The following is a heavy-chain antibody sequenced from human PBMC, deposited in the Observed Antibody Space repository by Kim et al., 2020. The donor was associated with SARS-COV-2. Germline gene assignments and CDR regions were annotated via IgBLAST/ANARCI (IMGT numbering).Heavy chain of an antibody. Sequence: GGSLRLSCAASGFTFDDYVMHWVRQAPGKGLEWVSGISWNSGSIGYADSVKGRFTISRDNAKNSLYLQMNSLRAEDTALYYCAKDTSSSRYYYYGMDVWG. CDR3: AKDTSSSRYYYYGMDV. CDR2: ISWNSGSI. CDR1: GFTFDDYV. J-gene: IGHJ6*01. D-gene: IGHD6-6*01. V-gene: IGHV3-9*01.